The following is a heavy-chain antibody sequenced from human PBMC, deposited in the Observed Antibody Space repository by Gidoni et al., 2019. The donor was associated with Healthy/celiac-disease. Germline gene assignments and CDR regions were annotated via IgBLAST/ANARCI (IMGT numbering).Heavy chain of an antibody. CDR3: AHYDSSGAGAD. CDR1: GGSFSGYY. Sequence: QVQLQQWGAGLLKPSETLSLTCAVYGGSFSGYYWSWIRQPPGKGLEWIGEINHSGSTNYNPSLKSRVTISVDTSKNQFSLKLSSVTAADTAVYYCAHYDSSGAGADWGQGTLVTVSS. CDR2: INHSGST. D-gene: IGHD3-22*01. V-gene: IGHV4-34*01. J-gene: IGHJ4*02.